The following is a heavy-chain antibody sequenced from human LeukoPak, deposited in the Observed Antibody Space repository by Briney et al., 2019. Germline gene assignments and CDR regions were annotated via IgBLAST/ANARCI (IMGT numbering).Heavy chain of an antibody. Sequence: GGSLRLSCAASGFTFRRYSMNWVRQAPGKGLEWVSTISSGNDYIYYADSVRGRFTLSRDNFRNSVFLEVNSLRVEDTAIYYCARDLSLAMPGGFDYWGQGILVTVSS. CDR2: ISSGNDYI. CDR3: ARDLSLAMPGGFDY. CDR1: GFTFRRYS. J-gene: IGHJ4*02. V-gene: IGHV3-21*01. D-gene: IGHD1-26*01.